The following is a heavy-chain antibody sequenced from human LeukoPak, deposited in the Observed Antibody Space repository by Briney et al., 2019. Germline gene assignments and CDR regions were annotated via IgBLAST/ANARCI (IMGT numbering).Heavy chain of an antibody. V-gene: IGHV3-23*01. Sequence: GGSLRLSCAASGFAFNSFAMNGVRQAPGKGLEWVSSISNSDGSSHYADFVKGRFTISRDNSKNTLHLQMNSLRAEDTAVYYCAKSLGVGGYTRYKGFDQWGQGTLVTVSS. D-gene: IGHD3-16*02. CDR1: GFAFNSFA. CDR3: AKSLGVGGYTRYKGFDQ. J-gene: IGHJ4*02. CDR2: ISNSDGSS.